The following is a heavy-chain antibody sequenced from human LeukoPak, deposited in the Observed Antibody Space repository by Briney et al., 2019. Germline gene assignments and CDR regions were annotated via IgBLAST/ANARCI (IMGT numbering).Heavy chain of an antibody. CDR3: ARDRVRSNYVGSPFDY. D-gene: IGHD4-4*01. V-gene: IGHV4-34*01. CDR2: INHSGST. CDR1: GGSFSGYY. J-gene: IGHJ4*02. Sequence: SETLSLTCAVYGGSFSGYYWSWIRQPPGKGLEWIGEINHSGSTNYNPSLKSRVTISVDTSKNQFSLKLSSVTAADTAVYYCARDRVRSNYVGSPFDYWGQGTLVTVSS.